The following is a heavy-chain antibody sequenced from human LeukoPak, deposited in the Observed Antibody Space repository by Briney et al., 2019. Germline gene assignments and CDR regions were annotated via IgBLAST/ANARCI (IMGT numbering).Heavy chain of an antibody. V-gene: IGHV4-4*09. J-gene: IGHJ4*02. CDR3: ARAKPDWNTPDY. CDR1: GGSITSNI. D-gene: IGHD1-1*01. CDR2: IFDSGNS. Sequence: TTSGTLSLTCTVSGGSITSNIWSWIRQPPGKGLEWIGYIFDSGNSRFNPSLKTRATISEDTSKNQFSLNLYSVTAADTAVYYCARAKPDWNTPDYWGQGILVTVSS.